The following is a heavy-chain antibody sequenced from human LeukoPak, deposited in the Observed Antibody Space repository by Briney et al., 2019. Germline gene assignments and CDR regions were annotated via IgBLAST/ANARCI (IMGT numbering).Heavy chain of an antibody. V-gene: IGHV4-34*01. D-gene: IGHD2-15*01. CDR3: ARGNNGYCSGGRCYPFDY. Sequence: SETRSLTCAVYSGSFGAYYWSWIRQPPGKGLEWIGEINHSGSTNYNPSLKSRVTMSVDTSKKQFSLKLSSVTAADTAVYYCARGNNGYCSGGRCYPFDYWGQGTLVTVSS. J-gene: IGHJ4*02. CDR2: INHSGST. CDR1: SGSFGAYY.